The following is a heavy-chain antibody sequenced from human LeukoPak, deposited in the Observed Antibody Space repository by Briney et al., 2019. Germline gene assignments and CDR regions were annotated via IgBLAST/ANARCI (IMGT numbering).Heavy chain of an antibody. Sequence: GGSLRLSCAASGFSFRGYGMHWVRQAPGKGLEYVSAISADGGTTYYADSVKDRFIISRDNAKNTLYLQMGSLRNEDMAVYYFARGRGGPPFDYWGQGTLVIVSS. CDR2: ISADGGTT. CDR1: GFSFRGYG. CDR3: ARGRGGPPFDY. V-gene: IGHV3-64*02. J-gene: IGHJ4*02.